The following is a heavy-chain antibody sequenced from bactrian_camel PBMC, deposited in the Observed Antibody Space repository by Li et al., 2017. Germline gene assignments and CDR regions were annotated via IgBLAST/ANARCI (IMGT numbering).Heavy chain of an antibody. Sequence: HVQLVESGGGSVQAGGSLTLSCSASGNTRDSNCMGWFRQAPGKERQGVACVSGGTLHTTYYADSVKGRFTITQDSAESTVYLIMDSLKPEDTAIYYCAAAEDPYGASWTTQDEYDYWGQGTQVTVS. CDR3: AAAEDPYGASWTTQDEYDY. CDR2: VSGGTLHTT. V-gene: IGHV3S60*01. J-gene: IGHJ4*01. CDR1: GNTRDSNC. D-gene: IGHD1*01.